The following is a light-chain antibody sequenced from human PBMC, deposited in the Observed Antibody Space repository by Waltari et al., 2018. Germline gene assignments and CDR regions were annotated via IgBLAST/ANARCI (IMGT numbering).Light chain of an antibody. CDR1: SLRTSY. J-gene: IGLJ3*02. CDR2: GKD. V-gene: IGLV3-19*01. Sequence: SSELTQDPAVSVALGQTVRITCQGDSLRTSYASWYQLKPGQAHVLVIYGKDKRPTGSPDRISGYSSGATSSLTITGAQAEDESDYCCSARNGRANQVVFAGGTKVTVL. CDR3: SARNGRANQVV.